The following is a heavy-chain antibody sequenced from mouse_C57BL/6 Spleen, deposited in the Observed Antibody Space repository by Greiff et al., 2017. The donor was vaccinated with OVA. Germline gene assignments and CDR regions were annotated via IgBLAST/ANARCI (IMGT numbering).Heavy chain of an antibody. CDR3: ASTLLSTTVVAPY. D-gene: IGHD1-1*01. J-gene: IGHJ2*01. CDR1: GFNIKNTY. CDR2: IDPANGNT. Sequence: VQLKQSVAELVRPGDSVKLSCTASGFNIKNTYMHWVKQRPEQGLEWIGRIDPANGNTKYAPKFQGKATITADTSSNTAYLQLSSRTSEDTAIYCCASTLLSTTVVAPYWGQGTTLTVSS. V-gene: IGHV14-3*01.